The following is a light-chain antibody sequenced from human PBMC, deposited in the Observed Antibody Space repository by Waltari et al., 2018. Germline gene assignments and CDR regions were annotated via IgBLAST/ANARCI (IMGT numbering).Light chain of an antibody. CDR3: QQASGLPWT. J-gene: IGKJ1*01. V-gene: IGKV1-12*01. Sequence: DLQMTQSPSSVSASVGDRVTITCRASQDISNWLAWYQQKSGKAPKLLIHTVSTLQIGVPPRFSGSGSGTDFTLTISSLQPEDFATYFCQQASGLPWTFGQGTKVEIK. CDR1: QDISNW. CDR2: TVS.